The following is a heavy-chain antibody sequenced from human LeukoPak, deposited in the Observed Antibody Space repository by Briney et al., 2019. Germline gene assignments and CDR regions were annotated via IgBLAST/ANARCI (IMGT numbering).Heavy chain of an antibody. Sequence: GGSLRLSCAASGFTFSDYYMSWIRQAPGKGLEWVSYISSSSSYTNYADSVKGRFTISRDNAKNSLYLQMNSLRAEDTAVYYCAGPGIAAAGRQGYFDLWGRGTLVTVSS. CDR3: AGPGIAAAGRQGYFDL. J-gene: IGHJ2*01. CDR2: ISSSSSYT. D-gene: IGHD6-13*01. CDR1: GFTFSDYY. V-gene: IGHV3-11*06.